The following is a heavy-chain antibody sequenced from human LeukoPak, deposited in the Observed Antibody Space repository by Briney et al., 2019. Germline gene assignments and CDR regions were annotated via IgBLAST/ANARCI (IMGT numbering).Heavy chain of an antibody. J-gene: IGHJ4*02. CDR2: MNPNSGNT. CDR3: ARISSSWTYYFDY. V-gene: IGHV1-8*01. CDR1: GYTFTSYD. Sequence: ASVEVSCKASGYTFTSYDINWVRQATGQGLEWMGWMNPNSGNTGYAQKFQGRVTMTRNTSISTAYMELSSLRSEDTAVYYCARISSSWTYYFDYWGQGTLVTVSS. D-gene: IGHD6-13*01.